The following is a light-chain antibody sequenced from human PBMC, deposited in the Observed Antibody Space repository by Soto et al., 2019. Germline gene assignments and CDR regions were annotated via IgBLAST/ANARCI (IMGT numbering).Light chain of an antibody. J-gene: IGKJ5*01. V-gene: IGKV3-20*01. CDR3: QQYGTSICS. CDR2: GAS. Sequence: ENVLTQSPGTMSLSPGERATLSCRARQTVSSYLTWYQQRPGQAPRLLIYGASKLATGIPDRFSGSGSGTDCTLILSSQEPKDFALYYCQQYGTSICSFGHGTRLESK. CDR1: QTVSSY.